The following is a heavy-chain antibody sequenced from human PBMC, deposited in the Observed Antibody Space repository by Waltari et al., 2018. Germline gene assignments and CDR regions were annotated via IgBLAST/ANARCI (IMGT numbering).Heavy chain of an antibody. Sequence: EVQLLESGGGLVQPGGSLRLSCAASGFTFSSYAMSWVRQAPGKGLEWVSAISGSGGSTYYADSVKGRFTISRDNSKNTLYLQMNSLRAEDTAVYYCSSWRFLEWFSWFDPWGQGTLVTVSS. J-gene: IGHJ5*02. D-gene: IGHD3-3*01. V-gene: IGHV3-23*01. CDR3: SSWRFLEWFSWFDP. CDR2: ISGSGGST. CDR1: GFTFSSYA.